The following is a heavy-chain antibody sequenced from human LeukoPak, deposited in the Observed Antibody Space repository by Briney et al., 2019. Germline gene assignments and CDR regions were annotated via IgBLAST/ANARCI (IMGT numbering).Heavy chain of an antibody. V-gene: IGHV3-30*01. CDR1: GFTFSSYA. D-gene: IGHD4-11*01. CDR3: ARGDYSNPMVFDY. J-gene: IGHJ4*02. Sequence: GGSPRLSCAASGFTFSSYAMHWDRQAPGKGLEWVAVISYDGSNKYYADSVKGRFTISRDNSKNTLYLQMNSLRAEDTAVYYCARGDYSNPMVFDYWGQGTLVTVSS. CDR2: ISYDGSNK.